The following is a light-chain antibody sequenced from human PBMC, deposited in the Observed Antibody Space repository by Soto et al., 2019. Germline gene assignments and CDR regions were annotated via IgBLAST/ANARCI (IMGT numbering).Light chain of an antibody. CDR3: QQLFSFPPT. CDR2: VAS. Sequence: DIQLTQSPSFLSASVGDRVTITCRASQGISNYLAWYQQKPGKAPNLLIYVASTLQSGVPSRFSGSVSGTEFTLTISSLQPEDLATYYCQQLFSFPPTFGQGTRLEIK. J-gene: IGKJ5*01. V-gene: IGKV1-9*01. CDR1: QGISNY.